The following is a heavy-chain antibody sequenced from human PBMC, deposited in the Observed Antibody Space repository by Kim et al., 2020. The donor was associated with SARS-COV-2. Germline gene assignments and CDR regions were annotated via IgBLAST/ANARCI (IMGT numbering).Heavy chain of an antibody. CDR3: ARGGGIAVAGTGEPAAQPNWFDP. V-gene: IGHV1-46*01. D-gene: IGHD6-19*01. Sequence: ASVKVSCKASGYTFTSYYMHWVRQAPGQGLEWMGIINPSGGSTSYAQKFQGRVTMTRDTSTSTVYMELSSLRSEDTAVYYCARGGGIAVAGTGEPAAQPNWFDPWGQGTLVTVSS. CDR2: INPSGGST. J-gene: IGHJ5*02. CDR1: GYTFTSYY.